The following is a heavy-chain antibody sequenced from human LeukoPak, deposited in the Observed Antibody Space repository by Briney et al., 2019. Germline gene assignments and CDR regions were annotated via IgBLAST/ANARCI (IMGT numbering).Heavy chain of an antibody. CDR3: AKVEFPYSSGWYGSYYFDY. Sequence: GGSLRLSCAVSGFRFSSYWMSWVRQAPGKGLEWVSAIGGSGGSTYYADSVKGRFTISRDNSKNTLYLQMNSLRAEDTAVYYCAKVEFPYSSGWYGSYYFDYWGQGTLVTVSS. J-gene: IGHJ4*02. V-gene: IGHV3-23*01. D-gene: IGHD6-19*01. CDR1: GFRFSSYW. CDR2: IGGSGGST.